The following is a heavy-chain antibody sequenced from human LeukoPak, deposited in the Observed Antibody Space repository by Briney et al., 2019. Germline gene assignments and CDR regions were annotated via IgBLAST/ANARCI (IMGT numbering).Heavy chain of an antibody. CDR1: GFTFSSYA. D-gene: IGHD6-13*01. CDR2: ISYDGSNK. CDR3: ARGVRSSSAPGY. J-gene: IGHJ4*02. V-gene: IGHV3-30*01. Sequence: GGSLRLSCAVSGFTFSSYAMSWVRQAPGKGLEWVAVISYDGSNKYYADSVKGRFTISRDNSKNTLYLQMNSLRAEDTAVYYCARGVRSSSAPGYWGQGTLVTVSS.